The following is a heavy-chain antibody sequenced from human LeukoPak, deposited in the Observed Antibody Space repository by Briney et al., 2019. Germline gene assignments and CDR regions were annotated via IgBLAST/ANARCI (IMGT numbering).Heavy chain of an antibody. CDR2: ISSSSSYI. V-gene: IGHV3-21*01. Sequence: GGSLRLPCAASGFTFSSYSMNWVRQAPGKGLEWVSSISSSSSYIYYADSVKGRFTISRDNAKNSLYLQMNSLRAEDTAVYYCAKGGITYGDLIGYWGQGTLVTVSS. J-gene: IGHJ4*02. D-gene: IGHD4-17*01. CDR1: GFTFSSYS. CDR3: AKGGITYGDLIGY.